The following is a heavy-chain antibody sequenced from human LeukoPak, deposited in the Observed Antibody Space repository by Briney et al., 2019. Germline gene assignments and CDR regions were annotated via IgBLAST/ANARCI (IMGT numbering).Heavy chain of an antibody. CDR3: TTDRKELENH. Sequence: GSLRLSCASSGFSFSSAWMTWVRQAPGKGLEWVGRIRANAEGRTADYAAPVKGRFTISRDDSENTLYWQMSSLKIEDTATYYCTTDRKELENHWGQGTLVTVSS. D-gene: IGHD1-7*01. CDR2: IRANAEGRTA. CDR1: GFSFSSAW. J-gene: IGHJ5*02. V-gene: IGHV3-15*01.